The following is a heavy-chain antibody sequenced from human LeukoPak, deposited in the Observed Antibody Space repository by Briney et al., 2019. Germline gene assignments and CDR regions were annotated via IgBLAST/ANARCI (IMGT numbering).Heavy chain of an antibody. Sequence: GESLKISCQGSGYRFTRYWIAWVRQMPGKGREWMGIIYPGDSDTRYSPSFQGQVTISADKSISTAYLQWSSLKASDTAMYYCARSGYCSGGSCYGLFDYWGQGTLVTVSS. J-gene: IGHJ4*02. CDR2: IYPGDSDT. V-gene: IGHV5-51*01. CDR1: GYRFTRYW. D-gene: IGHD2-15*01. CDR3: ARSGYCSGGSCYGLFDY.